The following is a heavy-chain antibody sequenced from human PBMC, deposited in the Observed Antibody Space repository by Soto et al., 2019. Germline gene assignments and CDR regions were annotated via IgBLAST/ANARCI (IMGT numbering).Heavy chain of an antibody. V-gene: IGHV3-64*01. D-gene: IGHD2-15*01. CDR3: ARGRHCSGGSCYLVGTVKFDY. Sequence: GGSLRLSCAASGFTFSSYAMHWVRQAPGKGLEYVSAISSNGGSTYYANSVKGRFTISRDNSKNTLYLQMGSLRAEDMAVYYCARGRHCSGGSCYLVGTVKFDYWGQGTLVTVSS. CDR1: GFTFSSYA. J-gene: IGHJ4*02. CDR2: ISSNGGST.